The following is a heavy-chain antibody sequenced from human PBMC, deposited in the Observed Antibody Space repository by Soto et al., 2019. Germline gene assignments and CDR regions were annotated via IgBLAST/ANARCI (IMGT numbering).Heavy chain of an antibody. D-gene: IGHD1-1*01. J-gene: IGHJ4*02. V-gene: IGHV3-74*01. Sequence: GGSLRLSCAASGFTFSDYWMHSARQVPGKGLVWVSRISGDVSSTSYADSVKGRFTISRDNAKNTLYVQMNSLRAEDTAVYYCTRGIGYSAQDYWGQGTPVTVSS. CDR1: GFTFSDYW. CDR3: TRGIGYSAQDY. CDR2: ISGDVSST.